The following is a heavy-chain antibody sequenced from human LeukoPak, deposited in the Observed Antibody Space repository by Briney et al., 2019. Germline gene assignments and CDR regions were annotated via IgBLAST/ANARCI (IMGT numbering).Heavy chain of an antibody. CDR1: GYTFTSYA. Sequence: VASVKVSCKASGYTFTSYAMHWVRQAPGQRLEWMGWINAGNGNTKYSQKFQGRVTITRDTSARTAYMELSSLRSEDTAVYYCARAGLITIFGVVIHDDYYYGMDVWGRGTTVTVSS. J-gene: IGHJ6*02. V-gene: IGHV1-3*01. CDR2: INAGNGNT. D-gene: IGHD3-3*01. CDR3: ARAGLITIFGVVIHDDYYYGMDV.